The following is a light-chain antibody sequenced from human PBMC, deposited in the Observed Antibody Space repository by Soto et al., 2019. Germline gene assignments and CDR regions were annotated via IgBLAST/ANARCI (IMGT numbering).Light chain of an antibody. J-gene: IGLJ2*01. CDR1: SNDVGEYNY. V-gene: IGLV2-8*01. CDR2: EVN. Sequence: QSVLTQPASASGSPGQSVTIPCAGTSNDVGEYNYVSWYQQHPGKAPKLIIFEVNKRPSGVTDRFSGSKSGDTASLTVAGHQAEEEDDYYCRSGGGGPVIFGGGTKLTVL. CDR3: RSGGGGPVI.